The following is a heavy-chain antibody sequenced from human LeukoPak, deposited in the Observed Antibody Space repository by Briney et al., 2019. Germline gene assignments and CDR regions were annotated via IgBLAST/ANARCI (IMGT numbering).Heavy chain of an antibody. CDR2: FDPEDGET. D-gene: IGHD2-2*01. V-gene: IGHV1-24*01. CDR3: ATGKARDPYIVVVPAALDY. CDR1: GYTLTELS. Sequence: GASVKVSCKASGYTLTELSMHWVRQAPGKGLEWMGGFDPEDGETIYAQKFRGRVTMTEDTSTDTAYMELSSLRSEDTAVYYCATGKARDPYIVVVPAALDYWGQGTLVTVSS. J-gene: IGHJ4*02.